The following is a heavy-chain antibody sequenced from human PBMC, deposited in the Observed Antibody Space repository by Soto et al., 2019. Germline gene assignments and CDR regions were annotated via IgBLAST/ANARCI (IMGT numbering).Heavy chain of an antibody. CDR2: ISYDGSNK. CDR3: ARDLSIVLMVYYYYFDY. V-gene: IGHV3-30-3*01. Sequence: QVQLVESGGGVVQPGRSLRLSCAASGFTFSSYAMHWVRQAPGKGLEWVAVISYDGSNKYYADSVKGRFTISRDNSKNTLYLQMNSLRAEDTAVYYCARDLSIVLMVYYYYFDYWGQGTLVTVSS. J-gene: IGHJ4*02. CDR1: GFTFSSYA. D-gene: IGHD2-8*01.